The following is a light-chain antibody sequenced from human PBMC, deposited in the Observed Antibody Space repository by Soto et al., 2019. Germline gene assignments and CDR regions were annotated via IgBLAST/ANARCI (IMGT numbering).Light chain of an antibody. CDR3: SSYAGRNNLGV. Sequence: QSVLTQPPSASGSPGQSVTISCTGTSSDVGGYNYVSWYQQHPGKAPKLMIYEVSKRPSGVPVRFSGSKSGNTASLTVSGLQAEDEADYYCSSYAGRNNLGVFGTGTKVTVL. CDR2: EVS. V-gene: IGLV2-8*01. J-gene: IGLJ1*01. CDR1: SSDVGGYNY.